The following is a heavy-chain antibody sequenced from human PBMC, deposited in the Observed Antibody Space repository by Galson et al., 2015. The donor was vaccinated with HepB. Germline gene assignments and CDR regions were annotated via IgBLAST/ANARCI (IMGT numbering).Heavy chain of an antibody. D-gene: IGHD4-23*01. Sequence: SLRLSCAASKFTFSSYGMHWVRQAPGKGLEWVAVIWHDGTKKYYADSVKGRFTISRDNSKNTLYLQMNRLRAEDTAVYYCVTDGDWELRRQHYYYMDVWGKGTTVTVSS. J-gene: IGHJ6*03. CDR2: IWHDGTKK. CDR1: KFTFSSYG. CDR3: VTDGDWELRRQHYYYMDV. V-gene: IGHV3-33*01.